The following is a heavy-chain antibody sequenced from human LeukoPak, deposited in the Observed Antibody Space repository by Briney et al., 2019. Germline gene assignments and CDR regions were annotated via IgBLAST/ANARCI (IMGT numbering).Heavy chain of an antibody. V-gene: IGHV1-2*02. D-gene: IGHD3-3*01. CDR1: GYTFTGYY. Sequence: ASVKVSCKASGYTFTGYYMHWVRQAPGQGLEWMGWINPNSGGTNYAQKFQGRVTMTRDTSISTAYMELSRLRSDDTAVYYCARVGGGTIFGVVTPIGSYWFDPWGQGTLVTVSS. CDR2: INPNSGGT. CDR3: ARVGGGTIFGVVTPIGSYWFDP. J-gene: IGHJ5*02.